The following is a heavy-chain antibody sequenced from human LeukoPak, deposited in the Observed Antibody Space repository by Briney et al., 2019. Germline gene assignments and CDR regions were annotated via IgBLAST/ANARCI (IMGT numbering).Heavy chain of an antibody. CDR3: ARDYWRSIDH. CDR1: GLTFSNYW. D-gene: IGHD1-1*01. V-gene: IGHV3-7*01. J-gene: IGHJ4*02. Sequence: GGSLRPSCVVSGLTFSNYWMIWVRQAPGKGLESVAIVNEDGSAKYYLDSVKGRFTISRDNARNSLYLEMNSLRAEDTAVYYCARDYWRSIDHWGQGTLVTVSS. CDR2: VNEDGSAK.